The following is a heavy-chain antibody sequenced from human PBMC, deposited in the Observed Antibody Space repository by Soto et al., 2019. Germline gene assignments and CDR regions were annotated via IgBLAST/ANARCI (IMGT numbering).Heavy chain of an antibody. CDR1: GFTFSNYW. V-gene: IGHV3-7*01. CDR2: IKHDASEK. CDR3: VRDRSGYDYNWFDP. J-gene: IGHJ5*02. Sequence: GGSLRLSCAASGFTFSNYWMAWVRQAPGKGLQWVANIKHDASEKYDSDSVRGRFTISRDNAKNSLWLQMNDLRAEDTAVYYCVRDRSGYDYNWFDPWGQGTLVTVSS. D-gene: IGHD5-12*01.